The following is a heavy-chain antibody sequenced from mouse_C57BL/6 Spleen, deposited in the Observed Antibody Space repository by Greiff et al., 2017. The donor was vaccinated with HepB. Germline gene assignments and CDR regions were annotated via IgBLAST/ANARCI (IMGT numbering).Heavy chain of an antibody. D-gene: IGHD1-1*01. CDR2: ISDGGSYT. Sequence: DVQLVESGGGLVKPGGSLKLSCAASGFTFSSYAMSWVRQTPEKRLEWVATISDGGSYTYYPDNVKGRFTISRDNAKNNLYLQMSHLKSEDTAMYYCARDRYYGSIWYFDVWGTGTTVTVSS. CDR3: ARDRYYGSIWYFDV. J-gene: IGHJ1*03. V-gene: IGHV5-4*01. CDR1: GFTFSSYA.